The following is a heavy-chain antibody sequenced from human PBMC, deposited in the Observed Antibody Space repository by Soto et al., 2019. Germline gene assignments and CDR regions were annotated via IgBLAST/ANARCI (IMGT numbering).Heavy chain of an antibody. CDR2: IKQDGSEK. CDR3: ARVSGSSGYYCYYYMDV. Sequence: GGSLRLSCAASGFTFSSYWMSWVRQAPGKGLEWVANIKQDGSEKYYVDSVKGRFTISRDNAKNSLYLQMNSLRAEDTAVYYCARVSGSSGYYCYYYMDVWGKGTTVTVSS. V-gene: IGHV3-7*03. J-gene: IGHJ6*03. CDR1: GFTFSSYW. D-gene: IGHD6-19*01.